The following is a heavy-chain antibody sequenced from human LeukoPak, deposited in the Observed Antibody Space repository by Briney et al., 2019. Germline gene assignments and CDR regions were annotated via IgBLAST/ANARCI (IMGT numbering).Heavy chain of an antibody. CDR1: GDSISTSSYY. Sequence: PETLSLTCTVSGDSISTSSYYWGWIRQPPEKGLEWIGSIYYNGITYYNPSLKSRVTESVDTSKTQFSLRMTSVTAADTAVYYCARQMLSGWFAMRAFDYWGQGVLVIVSS. V-gene: IGHV4-39*01. J-gene: IGHJ4*02. CDR3: ARQMLSGWFAMRAFDY. D-gene: IGHD6-19*01. CDR2: IYYNGIT.